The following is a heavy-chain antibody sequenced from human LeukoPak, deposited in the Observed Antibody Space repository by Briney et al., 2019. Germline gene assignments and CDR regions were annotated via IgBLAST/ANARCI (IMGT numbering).Heavy chain of an antibody. CDR2: LSGSGGGT. CDR1: GVTLSNYG. V-gene: IGHV3-23*01. Sequence: GGSLRLSCAVSGVTLSNYGMSWVRQAPGKGLGWVAGLSGSGGGTNYADSVQGRFTISRDNPKNPLYLQMNSLRAEETAVYFCAKRGVVIRVFLVGFHKEAYYFDSWGQGALVTVSS. D-gene: IGHD3-10*01. CDR3: AKRGVVIRVFLVGFHKEAYYFDS. J-gene: IGHJ4*02.